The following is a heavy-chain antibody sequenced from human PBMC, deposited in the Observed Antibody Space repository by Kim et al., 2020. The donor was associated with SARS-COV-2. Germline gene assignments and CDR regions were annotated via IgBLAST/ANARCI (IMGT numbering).Heavy chain of an antibody. Sequence: GGSLRLSCSASGFTFNNYAMHWVRQAPGKGLEYISGIGGDGKRIHYAGSVKGRFTISRDNSKNTMYLQMSRLGPEDTAVYFCVWLPETGAWGQGTQVTVSS. CDR3: VWLPETGA. CDR2: IGGDGKRI. CDR1: GFTFNNYA. V-gene: IGHV3-64*03. J-gene: IGHJ5*02. D-gene: IGHD5-12*01.